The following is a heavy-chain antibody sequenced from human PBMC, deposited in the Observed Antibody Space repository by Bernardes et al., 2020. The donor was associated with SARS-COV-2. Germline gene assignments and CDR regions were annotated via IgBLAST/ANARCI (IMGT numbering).Heavy chain of an antibody. V-gene: IGHV3-48*01. Sequence: GWSLRLSCVGSGFIFTTYSMSWVRQAPGKGLEWLLFISSGGDTIHDADSVRGRFTVSRDDAKNSVYLQMNSLRAEDTAVYYCARGGRENSFDYGGQGALVTVAS. J-gene: IGHJ4*02. CDR1: GFIFTTYS. CDR2: ISSGGDTI. D-gene: IGHD3-16*01. CDR3: ARGGRENSFDY.